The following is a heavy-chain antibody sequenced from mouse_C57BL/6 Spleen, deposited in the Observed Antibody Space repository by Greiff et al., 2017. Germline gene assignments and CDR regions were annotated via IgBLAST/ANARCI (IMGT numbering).Heavy chain of an antibody. J-gene: IGHJ4*01. CDR3: ARDDYNAMDY. CDR1: GFTFSDYG. CDR2: ISSGSSTI. V-gene: IGHV5-17*01. Sequence: EVKVVESGGGLVKPGGSLKLSCAASGFTFSDYGMHWVRQAPEKGLEWVAYISSGSSTIYSADTVKGRFTISRDNAKNTLFLQMTSLRSEDTAMYYCARDDYNAMDYWGQGTSVTVSS.